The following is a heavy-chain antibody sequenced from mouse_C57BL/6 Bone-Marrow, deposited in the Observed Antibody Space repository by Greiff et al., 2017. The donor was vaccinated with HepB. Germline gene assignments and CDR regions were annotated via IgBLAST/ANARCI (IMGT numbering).Heavy chain of an antibody. CDR1: GYSFTGYF. J-gene: IGHJ3*01. Sequence: VQLQQSGPELVKPGDSVKISCKASGYSFTGYFMNWVMQSHGKSLEWIGRINPYNGDTFYNQKFKGKATLTVDKSSSTAHMELRSLTSEDSAVYYCARGGYYGSSFAWFAYWGQGTLVTVSA. CDR3: ARGGYYGSSFAWFAY. D-gene: IGHD1-1*01. V-gene: IGHV1-20*01. CDR2: INPYNGDT.